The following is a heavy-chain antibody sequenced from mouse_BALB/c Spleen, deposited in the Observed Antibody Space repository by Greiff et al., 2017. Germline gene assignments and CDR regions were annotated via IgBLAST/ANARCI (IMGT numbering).Heavy chain of an antibody. CDR2: ISSGSSTI. V-gene: IGHV5-17*02. J-gene: IGHJ1*01. CDR3: ARRVYGSSYGWYFDV. CDR1: GFTFSSFG. D-gene: IGHD1-1*01. Sequence: EVQLVESGGGLVQPGGSRKLSCAASGFTFSSFGMHWVRQAPEKGLEWVAYISSGSSTIYYADTVKGRFTISRDNPKNTLFLQMTSLRSEDTAMYYCARRVYGSSYGWYFDVWGAGTTVTVSS.